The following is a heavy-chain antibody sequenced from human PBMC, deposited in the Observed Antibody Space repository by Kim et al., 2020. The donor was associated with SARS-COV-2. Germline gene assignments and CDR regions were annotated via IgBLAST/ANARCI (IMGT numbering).Heavy chain of an antibody. J-gene: IGHJ4*02. V-gene: IGHV1-2*02. D-gene: IGHD6-13*01. CDR2: INPHTGGT. Sequence: ASVKVSCKASGYPFIGYYLHWARQAPGRGLEWMGWINPHTGGTVYAQRFQGRVTMTRDTSTGTAYMELGSLRSDDTAIYYCARDLSSINWYFVYWGQGTLITVSS. CDR3: ARDLSSINWYFVY. CDR1: GYPFIGYY.